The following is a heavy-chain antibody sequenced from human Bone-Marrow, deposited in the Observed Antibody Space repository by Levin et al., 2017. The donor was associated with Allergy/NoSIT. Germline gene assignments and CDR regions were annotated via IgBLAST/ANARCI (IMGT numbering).Heavy chain of an antibody. J-gene: IGHJ3*02. CDR3: ARKDGYCSDGSCYFDSFDI. CDR2: IDPRDSKT. V-gene: IGHV5-10-1*01. CDR1: GYGFSSYW. Sequence: GESLKISCKGSGYGFSSYWISWVRQMPGKGLEWMGRIDPRDSKTTYSPTFQGHVTISADKSANTAYLQWRSLKASDTAMYYCARKDGYCSDGSCYFDSFDIWGQGTMVTVSS. D-gene: IGHD2-15*01.